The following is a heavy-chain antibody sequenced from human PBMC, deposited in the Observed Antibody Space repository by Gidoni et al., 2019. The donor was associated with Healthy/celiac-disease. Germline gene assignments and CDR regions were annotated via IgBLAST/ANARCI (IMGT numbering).Heavy chain of an antibody. CDR1: GGSISSSSYY. V-gene: IGHV4-39*01. CDR3: ARRAPLVVGGPTGWFDP. J-gene: IGHJ5*02. Sequence: QLQLQESGPGLVKPSETLSLTCTVSGGSISSSSYYWGWIRQPPGKGPEWIGSIYYSGSTYYNPSLKSRVTISVDTSKNQFSLKLSSVTAADTAVYYCARRAPLVVGGPTGWFDPWGQGTLVTVSS. CDR2: IYYSGST. D-gene: IGHD2-15*01.